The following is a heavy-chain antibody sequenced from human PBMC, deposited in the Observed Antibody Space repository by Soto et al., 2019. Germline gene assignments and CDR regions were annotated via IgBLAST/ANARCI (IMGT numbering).Heavy chain of an antibody. CDR1: GFTFNNYA. Sequence: EVQLLESGGGWVQPGGSLRLSCAASGFTFNNYAMTWVRQAPGKGLEWVSAISGSGDTTSYADSVKGRFTVSRDGSKNTLYLQMGSLRAEDTALYYCAKGRGGSGSLTPRVDFWGQGTLVTVSS. CDR2: ISGSGDTT. D-gene: IGHD3-10*01. V-gene: IGHV3-23*01. CDR3: AKGRGGSGSLTPRVDF. J-gene: IGHJ4*02.